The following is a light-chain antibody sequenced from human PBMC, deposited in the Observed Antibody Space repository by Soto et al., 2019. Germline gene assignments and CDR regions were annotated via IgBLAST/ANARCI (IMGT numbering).Light chain of an antibody. Sequence: EVVMTQSPATLSLSPGERATLSCRASQSVSSLLAWYQQKPGQAPRLLIYRASTRATGISGRFSGSGSVTEFTLTITSLQSEDFAVYYCQQYSEWPITFGQGTRLEIK. CDR1: QSVSSL. CDR3: QQYSEWPIT. J-gene: IGKJ5*01. CDR2: RAS. V-gene: IGKV3-15*01.